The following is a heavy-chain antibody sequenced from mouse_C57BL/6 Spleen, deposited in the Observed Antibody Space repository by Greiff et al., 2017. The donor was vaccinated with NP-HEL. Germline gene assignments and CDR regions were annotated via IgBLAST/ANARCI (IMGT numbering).Heavy chain of an antibody. CDR3: ARHGYDGGYFDY. V-gene: IGHV5-6*01. CDR1: GFTFSSYG. Sequence: DVHLVESGGDLVKPGGSLKLSCAASGFTFSSYGMSWVRQTPDKRLEWVATISSGGSYTYYPDSVKGRFTISRDNAKNTLYLQMSSLKSEDTAMYYCARHGYDGGYFDYWGQGTTLTVSS. D-gene: IGHD2-2*01. J-gene: IGHJ2*01. CDR2: ISSGGSYT.